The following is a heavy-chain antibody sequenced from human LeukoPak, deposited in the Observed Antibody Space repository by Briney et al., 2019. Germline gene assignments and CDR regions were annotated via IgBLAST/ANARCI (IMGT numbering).Heavy chain of an antibody. D-gene: IGHD4-17*01. J-gene: IGHJ4*02. Sequence: PSETLSLTCTVSGGSISSGDYYWSWIRQPPGKGLEWIGYIYYGGSTYYNPSLKSRVTISVDTSKNQFSLKLSSVTAADTAVYYCARCTTTVTTWFDYWGQGTLVTVSS. V-gene: IGHV4-30-4*01. CDR2: IYYGGST. CDR1: GGSISSGDYY. CDR3: ARCTTTVTTWFDY.